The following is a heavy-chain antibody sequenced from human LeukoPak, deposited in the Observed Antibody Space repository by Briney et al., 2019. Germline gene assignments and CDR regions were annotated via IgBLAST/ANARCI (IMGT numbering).Heavy chain of an antibody. V-gene: IGHV3-33*01. CDR2: IWSDASNT. CDR3: TRTYNIRHFDT. Sequence: GGSLRLSCAASGFIFSSYGMHWVRQAPGKGLEGVAVIWSDASNTYYVDSVKGRFTISRDNSKNTLFLQMNSLRAEDTAVYYCTRTYNIRHFDTWGQGTLVTVSS. J-gene: IGHJ4*02. CDR1: GFIFSSYG. D-gene: IGHD1-1*01.